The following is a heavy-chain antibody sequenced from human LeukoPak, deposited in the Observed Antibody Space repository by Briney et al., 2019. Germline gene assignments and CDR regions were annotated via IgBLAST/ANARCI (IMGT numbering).Heavy chain of an antibody. CDR3: ARSGYSPYYYYYMDV. J-gene: IGHJ6*03. Sequence: PQRLSLTSTVSGGSITSGGSYWSWIRHHPRKGLEWIRYIYYRGSTYYNPSLKSRVTISVDTSKTQFSLQLSSATAADTAVYYCARSGYSPYYYYYMDVWGKGATVTVSS. CDR2: IYYRGST. D-gene: IGHD5-18*01. CDR1: GGSITSGGSY. V-gene: IGHV4-31*03.